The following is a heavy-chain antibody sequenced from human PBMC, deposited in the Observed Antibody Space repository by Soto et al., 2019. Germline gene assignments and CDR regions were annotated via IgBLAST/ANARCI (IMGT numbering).Heavy chain of an antibody. CDR3: ARDSVPIYSSSWSTYYYYYGMDV. CDR1: GFTFSSCS. Sequence: GGSLRLSCAASGFTFSSCSMNWVRQAPGKGLKWVSSISSSSSYIYYADSVKGRFTISRENAKNSLYLQMNSLRAEDTAVYYCARDSVPIYSSSWSTYYYYYGMDVWGKGTTVTVSS. J-gene: IGHJ6*04. D-gene: IGHD6-13*01. CDR2: ISSSSSYI. V-gene: IGHV3-21*01.